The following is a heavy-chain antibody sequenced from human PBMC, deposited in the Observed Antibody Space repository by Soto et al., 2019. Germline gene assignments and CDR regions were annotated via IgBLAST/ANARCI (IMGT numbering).Heavy chain of an antibody. CDR1: GYTFTSYY. J-gene: IGHJ4*02. D-gene: IGHD6-19*01. CDR3: ARGADLSIAVAGADFDY. V-gene: IGHV1-46*03. CDR2: INPSGGST. Sequence: ASVKVSCKASGYTFTSYYMHWVRQAPGQGLEWIGIINPSGGSTSYAQKFQGRVTMTRDTSTSTVYMELSSLRSEDTAVYYCARGADLSIAVAGADFDYWGQGTLVTVSS.